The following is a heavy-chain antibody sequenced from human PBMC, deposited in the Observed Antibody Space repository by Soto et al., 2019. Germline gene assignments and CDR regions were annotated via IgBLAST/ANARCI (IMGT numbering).Heavy chain of an antibody. Sequence: GGSLRLSCAASGFTFSSYAMSWVRQAPGKGLEWVSAISGSGGSTYYADSVKGRFTISRDNSKNTLYLQMNSLRAEDTAVYYCATSSVDTAMVTFYYYYYMDVWGKGTTVTVSS. CDR1: GFTFSSYA. CDR3: ATSSVDTAMVTFYYYYYMDV. V-gene: IGHV3-23*01. CDR2: ISGSGGST. J-gene: IGHJ6*03. D-gene: IGHD5-18*01.